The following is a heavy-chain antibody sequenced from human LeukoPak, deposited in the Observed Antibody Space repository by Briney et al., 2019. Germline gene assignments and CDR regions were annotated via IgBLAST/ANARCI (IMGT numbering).Heavy chain of an antibody. CDR1: VGPFSVYH. V-gene: IGHV4-34*01. D-gene: IGHD3-22*01. J-gene: IGHJ6*02. CDR3: ATKTSLTYYYNRREVFGLDV. CDR2: INHSGNT. Sequence: SETLSLTCAVNVGPFSVYHWSWGRERPREGLERSGAINHSGNTNYNPSLTSRVTTSVASSNMHLSMRLNSVTAADTAVYYCATKTSLTYYYNRREVFGLDVWGQGTTVTVSS.